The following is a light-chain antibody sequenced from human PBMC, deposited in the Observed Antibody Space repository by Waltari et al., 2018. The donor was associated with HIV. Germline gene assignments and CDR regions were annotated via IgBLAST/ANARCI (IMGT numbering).Light chain of an antibody. J-gene: IGLJ2*01. V-gene: IGLV2-18*02. CDR2: EVS. CDR3: SSYTSSSTFVV. Sequence: PSVSGSPGQSVTISCTGTSSDVGSYNRVSWYQQPPGTAPKLMIYEVSNRPSGVPDRFSGSKSGNTASLTISGLQAEDEADYYCSSYTSSSTFVVFGGGTKLTVL. CDR1: SSDVGSYNR.